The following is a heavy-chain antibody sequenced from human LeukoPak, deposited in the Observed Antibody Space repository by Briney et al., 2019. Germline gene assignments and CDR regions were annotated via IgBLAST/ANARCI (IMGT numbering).Heavy chain of an antibody. CDR3: AKDSITIFGVIGFDY. J-gene: IGHJ4*02. V-gene: IGHV4-34*01. D-gene: IGHD3-3*01. Sequence: PSETLSLTCAVYGGSFSGYYWSWIRQPPGKGLEWIGEINHSGSTNYNPSLKSRVTISVDTSKNQFSLKLSSVTAADTAVYYCAKDSITIFGVIGFDYWGQGTLVTVSS. CDR2: INHSGST. CDR1: GGSFSGYY.